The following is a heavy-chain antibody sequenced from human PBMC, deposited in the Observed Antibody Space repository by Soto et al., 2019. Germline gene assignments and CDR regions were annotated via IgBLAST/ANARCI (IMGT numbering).Heavy chain of an antibody. V-gene: IGHV4-30-4*08. Sequence: QVQLQQSGPGLVKPSQTLSLTCTVSGGSISSDYYHWTWIRQSPGKGLEWIGYIHYSGSILYNPSLNSRLTISGDTSKNQFSLHLTSVTAADTAVYFCAREDDGGDSLDVWGQGTTVTVSS. J-gene: IGHJ6*02. CDR3: AREDDGGDSLDV. CDR1: GGSISSDYYH. CDR2: IHYSGSI. D-gene: IGHD2-21*02.